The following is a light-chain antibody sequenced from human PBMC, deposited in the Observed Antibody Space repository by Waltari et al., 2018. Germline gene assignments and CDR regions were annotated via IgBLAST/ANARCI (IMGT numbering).Light chain of an antibody. V-gene: IGKV3-11*01. CDR2: DAS. Sequence: EIVLTQSPATLSLSPGERATLSCRASQSVSSYLAWYQQKPGQAPRLLIYDASNRATGIPARFSGGGSGTDFTLTISSLEPEDFAVYYCQQRSNWPPVLTFGPGTKVDIK. J-gene: IGKJ3*01. CDR1: QSVSSY. CDR3: QQRSNWPPVLT.